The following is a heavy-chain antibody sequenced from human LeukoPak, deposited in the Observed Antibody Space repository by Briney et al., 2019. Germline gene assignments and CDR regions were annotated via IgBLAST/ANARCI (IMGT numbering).Heavy chain of an antibody. J-gene: IGHJ4*02. CDR1: GYSFTSYW. Sequence: GESLKISCKGSGYSFTSYWIVWVHQMPGKGLEWMGSIYPGDSDTRYSPSFQGQVTISADKSISTAYLQWSSLKASDTAMYYCARLGDDYYDSSGPPDYWGQGTLVTVSS. V-gene: IGHV5-51*07. D-gene: IGHD3-22*01. CDR3: ARLGDDYYDSSGPPDY. CDR2: IYPGDSDT.